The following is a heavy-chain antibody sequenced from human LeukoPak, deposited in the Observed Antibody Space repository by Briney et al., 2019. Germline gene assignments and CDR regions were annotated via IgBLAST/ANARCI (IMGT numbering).Heavy chain of an antibody. CDR2: INPSTGSS. CDR1: GHTFTSYN. J-gene: IGHJ4*02. D-gene: IGHD3-16*01. Sequence: SVKVSCKASGHTFTSYNIHWVRQAPGQGLEWIGIINPSTGSSSYTQKFQGRVTMTRDTATSTVYMDLSSLSSEDTALYYCARDVPGSWGYFDYWGQGTLVTVSS. CDR3: ARDVPGSWGYFDY. V-gene: IGHV1-46*01.